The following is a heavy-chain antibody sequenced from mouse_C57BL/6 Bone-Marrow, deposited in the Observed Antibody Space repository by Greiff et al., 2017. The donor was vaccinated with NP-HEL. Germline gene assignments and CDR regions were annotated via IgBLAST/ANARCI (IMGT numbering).Heavy chain of an antibody. CDR2: IYPGSGST. J-gene: IGHJ2*01. CDR3: ARSPYYYGNSFEY. CDR1: GYTFTSYW. V-gene: IGHV1-55*01. Sequence: QVQLQQPGAELVKPGASVKMSCKASGYTFTSYWITWVKQRPGQGLEWIGDIYPGSGSTNYNEKFKSKATLTVDTSSSTAYMQLSSLTSEDSAVFLCARSPYYYGNSFEYWGRGTTLTVST. D-gene: IGHD1-1*01.